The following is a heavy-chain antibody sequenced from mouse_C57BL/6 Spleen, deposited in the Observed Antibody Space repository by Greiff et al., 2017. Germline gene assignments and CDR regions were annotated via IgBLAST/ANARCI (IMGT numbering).Heavy chain of an antibody. D-gene: IGHD3-2*02. Sequence: EVKLQESGGGLVKPGGSLKLSCAASGFTFSDYGMHWVRQAPEKGLEWVAYISSGSSTIYYADTVKGRFTISRDNAKNTLFLQMTSLRSEDTAMYYCARGRLRGDYYAMDYWGQGTSVTVSS. CDR2: ISSGSSTI. J-gene: IGHJ4*01. V-gene: IGHV5-17*01. CDR1: GFTFSDYG. CDR3: ARGRLRGDYYAMDY.